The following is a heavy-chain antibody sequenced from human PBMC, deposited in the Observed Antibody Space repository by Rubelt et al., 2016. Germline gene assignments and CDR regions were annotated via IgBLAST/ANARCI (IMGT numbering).Heavy chain of an antibody. V-gene: IGHV3-23*01. Sequence: EVQLLESGGVLVQPGGSLRLSCAASGFAFSNYAMNWIRQAPGKGLEWVSVISDSDGKTYYADSVKGRFTVSRDNSKNTLYLQRDGVRAEDTGTYCWAKKGSIMRPGNYFDYWGRGTLVTVSS. CDR3: AKKGSIMRPGNYFDY. CDR2: ISDSDGKT. D-gene: IGHD3-16*01. J-gene: IGHJ4*02. CDR1: GFAFSNYA.